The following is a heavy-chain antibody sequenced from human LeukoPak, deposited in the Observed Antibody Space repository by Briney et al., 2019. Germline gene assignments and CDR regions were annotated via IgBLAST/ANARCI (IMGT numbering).Heavy chain of an antibody. J-gene: IGHJ4*02. CDR2: IYYSGST. V-gene: IGHV4-31*11. CDR3: ARTQWLVLIDY. CDR1: GGSFSDQY. Sequence: PSETLSLTCAVHGGSFSDQYWSWIRQHPGKGLEWIGYIYYSGSTYYNPSLKSRVTISVDTSKNQFSLKLSSVTAADTAVYCCARTQWLVLIDYWGQGTLVTVSS. D-gene: IGHD6-19*01.